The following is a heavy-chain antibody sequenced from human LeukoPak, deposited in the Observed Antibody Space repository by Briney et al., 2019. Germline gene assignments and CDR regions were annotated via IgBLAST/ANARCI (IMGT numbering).Heavy chain of an antibody. CDR2: IYYSGST. CDR3: ARSPVSGSGSYYPYYFDY. J-gene: IGHJ4*02. D-gene: IGHD3-10*01. V-gene: IGHV4-31*03. CDR1: GGSISSGGYY. Sequence: PSQTPSLTCTVSGGSISSGGYYWSWIRQHPGKGLEWIGYIYYSGSTYYNPSLKSRVTISVDTSKNQFSLKLSSVTAADTAVYYCARSPVSGSGSYYPYYFDYWGQGTLVTVSS.